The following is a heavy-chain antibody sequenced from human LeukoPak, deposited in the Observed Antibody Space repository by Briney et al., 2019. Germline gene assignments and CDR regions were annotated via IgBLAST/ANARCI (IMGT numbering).Heavy chain of an antibody. Sequence: GGSLRLSCAASGFTFSSYGMHWVRQAPGKGLEWVAVIWYDGSNKYYADSVKGRFTISRDNSKNTLYLQMNSLRAEDTAVYYCAKTDDIVATTGARFDYWGQGTLVTVSS. J-gene: IGHJ4*02. V-gene: IGHV3-33*06. CDR2: IWYDGSNK. CDR3: AKTDDIVATTGARFDY. D-gene: IGHD5-12*01. CDR1: GFTFSSYG.